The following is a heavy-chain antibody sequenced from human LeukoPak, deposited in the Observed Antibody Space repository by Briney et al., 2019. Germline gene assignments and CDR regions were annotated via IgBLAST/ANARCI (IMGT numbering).Heavy chain of an antibody. V-gene: IGHV4-34*01. J-gene: IGHJ4*02. Sequence: PSETLSLTCAASGSTFSAYYRNWIRQSPGKGLEWIGEINHSGWTNYSPSLKSRVTISIDTSKNQFSLNLSSVTAADTAVYYCARGQELQLYSPFDYWGQGTLVTVSS. D-gene: IGHD2-2*02. CDR2: INHSGWT. CDR1: GSTFSAYY. CDR3: ARGQELQLYSPFDY.